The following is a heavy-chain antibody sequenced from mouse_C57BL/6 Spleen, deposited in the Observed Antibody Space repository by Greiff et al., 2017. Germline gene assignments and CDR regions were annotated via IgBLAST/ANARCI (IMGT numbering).Heavy chain of an antibody. CDR2: IDPSDSYT. CDR1: GYTFTSYW. CDR3: ARGGYYAMDY. Sequence: VQLQQPGAELVMPGASVKLSCKASGYTFTSYWMHWVKQRPGQGLEWIGEIDPSDSYTNYNQKFKGNSTLTVDKSYSTVYMQLSSLTSEDSAVYYCARGGYYAMDYWGQGTSVTVSS. V-gene: IGHV1-69*01. J-gene: IGHJ4*01.